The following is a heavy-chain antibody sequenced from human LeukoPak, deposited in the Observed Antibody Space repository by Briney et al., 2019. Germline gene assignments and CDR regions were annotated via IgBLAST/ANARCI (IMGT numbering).Heavy chain of an antibody. Sequence: PSETLSLTCTVPGGSISSHYWSWIRQPPGKGLEWIGYIYYSGSTNYNPSLKSRVTISVDTSKNQFSLKLSSVTAADTAVYYCARDRQASLVGARLFDLWGRGTLVTVSS. CDR2: IYYSGST. CDR3: ARDRQASLVGARLFDL. J-gene: IGHJ2*01. V-gene: IGHV4-59*11. D-gene: IGHD1-26*01. CDR1: GGSISSHY.